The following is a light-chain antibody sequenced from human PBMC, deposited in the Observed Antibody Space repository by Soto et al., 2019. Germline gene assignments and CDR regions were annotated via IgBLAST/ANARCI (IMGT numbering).Light chain of an antibody. CDR3: KSYAGSNPYV. V-gene: IGLV2-8*01. J-gene: IGLJ1*01. Sequence: QSAVTQPPSASGSPGQSVTVSCTGTKNVIGVYDFVSWYQHHPGKAPRLIIYEVVQRPSGVPDRFSGSKSGNTASLTVSGLQTADEGDYFCKSYAGSNPYVFGSGTKLTVL. CDR1: KNVIGVYDF. CDR2: EVV.